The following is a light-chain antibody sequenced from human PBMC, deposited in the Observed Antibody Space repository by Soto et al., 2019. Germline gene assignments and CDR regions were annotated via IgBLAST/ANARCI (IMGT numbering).Light chain of an antibody. J-gene: IGLJ2*01. V-gene: IGLV2-8*01. CDR1: SSDVGGYNY. Sequence: QSALTQPPSASGSPGQSVTISCTGTSSDVGGYNYVSWYQQHPGKAPKHMIYEVSKRPSRVPARFSGSKSGNTASVTVSGLQAGDEGNYYCSLYAGSNGGVFGGGTKLTVL. CDR2: EVS. CDR3: SLYAGSNGGV.